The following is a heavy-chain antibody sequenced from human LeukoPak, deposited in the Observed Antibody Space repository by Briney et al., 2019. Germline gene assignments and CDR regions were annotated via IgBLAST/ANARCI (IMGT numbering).Heavy chain of an antibody. CDR1: GGSLSGYY. CDR3: ATLGDDY. V-gene: IGHV4-59*01. J-gene: IGHJ4*02. CDR2: IYYSGST. D-gene: IGHD3-10*01. Sequence: SETLSLTCAVYGGSLSGYYWSWIRQPPGKGLEWIGYIYYSGSTNYNPSLKSRVTISVDTSKNQFSLKLSSVTAADTAVYYCATLGDDYWGQGTLVTVSS.